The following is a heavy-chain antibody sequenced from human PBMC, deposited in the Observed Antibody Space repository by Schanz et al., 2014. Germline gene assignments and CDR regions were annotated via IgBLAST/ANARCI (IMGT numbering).Heavy chain of an antibody. V-gene: IGHV3-48*01. CDR2: IATSSSTR. J-gene: IGHJ1*01. CDR3: ASGVHVSSLQKGLQF. Sequence: PGGSLRLSCAASGFTFGSYSMNWVRQVPGKGLEWLSYIATSSSTRHYADSVKGRVTISRDNAKNSVSLQMRRLRVKDTAVYYCASGVHVSSLQKGLQFWGRGTLVIVSS. CDR1: GFTFGSYS. D-gene: IGHD3-10*01.